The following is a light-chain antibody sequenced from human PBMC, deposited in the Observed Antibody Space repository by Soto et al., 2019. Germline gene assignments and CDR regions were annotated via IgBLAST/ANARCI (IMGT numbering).Light chain of an antibody. CDR2: ATS. J-gene: IGKJ5*01. V-gene: IGKV1-39*01. CDR3: QQSYGRRRIT. Sequence: IQMTLSDSSLSAXVGDXVTIXXRXSQSISVYLTWYQQKPLRSPKLLIYATSTLQIGVPSRFSGSGSGTDFNLTISSMQPEDFATYYCQQSYGRRRITLSEGTRLEIK. CDR1: QSISVY.